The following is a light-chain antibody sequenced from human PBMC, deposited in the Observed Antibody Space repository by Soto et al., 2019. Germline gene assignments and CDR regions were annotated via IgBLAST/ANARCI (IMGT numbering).Light chain of an antibody. CDR2: GAS. V-gene: IGKV1-9*01. Sequence: DIPLTQSPSFLSASVGDRVTITCRASQGISSYLAWYQQKPGKAPKLLIYGASTLQSGVPSRVSGSGSGTEFTLTISSLQPVDFATYYCQRVNSYPFGGGTKVEIK. CDR1: QGISSY. J-gene: IGKJ4*01. CDR3: QRVNSYP.